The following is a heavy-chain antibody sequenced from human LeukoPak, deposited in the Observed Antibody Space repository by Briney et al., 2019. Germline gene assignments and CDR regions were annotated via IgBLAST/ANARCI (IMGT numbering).Heavy chain of an antibody. CDR3: AKDKDYYASSGYLDY. CDR1: GFTFDDYA. CDR2: VSWDGGST. J-gene: IGHJ4*02. D-gene: IGHD3-22*01. Sequence: PGGSLRLSCAASGFTFDDYAMHWVRQAPGEGLEWVSRVSWDGGSTYYADSVKVRFTISRDNSKNSLHLQMNSLRAEDTALYYCAKDKDYYASSGYLDYWGQGTLLTVSP. V-gene: IGHV3-43D*03.